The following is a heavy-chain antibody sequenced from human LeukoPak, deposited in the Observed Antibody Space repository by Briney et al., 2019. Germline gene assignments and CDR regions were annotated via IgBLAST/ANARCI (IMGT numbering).Heavy chain of an antibody. CDR1: GFSFSSFW. J-gene: IGHJ3*02. CDR2: IKQDGSEK. CDR3: ARMTLAVAGTGYAFDI. D-gene: IGHD6-19*01. V-gene: IGHV3-7*01. Sequence: GGSLRRSCAASGFSFSSFWMSWVRQAPGKGLGWVANIKQDGSEKYYVDSVKGRFTISRDNAKNSLYLQMNSLRAEDTALYYCARMTLAVAGTGYAFDIWGQGTMVTVS.